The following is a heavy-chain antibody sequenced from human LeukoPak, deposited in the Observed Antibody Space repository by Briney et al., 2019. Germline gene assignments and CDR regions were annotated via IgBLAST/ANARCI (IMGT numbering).Heavy chain of an antibody. J-gene: IGHJ4*02. CDR1: GFTFSSYA. CDR2: ISGSGGST. D-gene: IGHD6-19*01. CDR3: AKDKGDSSGWLNFDY. Sequence: GASLRLSCAASGFTFSSYAMSWVRQAPGKGLEWVSAISGSGGSTYYADSVKGRFTISRDNSKNTLYLQMNSLRAEDTAVYYCAKDKGDSSGWLNFDYWGQGTPVTVSS. V-gene: IGHV3-23*01.